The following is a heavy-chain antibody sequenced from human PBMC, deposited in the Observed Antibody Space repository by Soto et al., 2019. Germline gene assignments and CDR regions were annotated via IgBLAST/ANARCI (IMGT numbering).Heavy chain of an antibody. CDR1: GGSISSSSYY. Sequence: SETLSLTCTVSGGSISSSSYYWGWICQPPGKGLEWIGSIYYSGSTYYNPSLKSRVTISVDTSKNQFSLKLSSVTAADTAVYYCARHQILWFGELLTPMDVWGQGTTVTVSS. CDR2: IYYSGST. D-gene: IGHD3-10*01. CDR3: ARHQILWFGELLTPMDV. J-gene: IGHJ6*02. V-gene: IGHV4-39*01.